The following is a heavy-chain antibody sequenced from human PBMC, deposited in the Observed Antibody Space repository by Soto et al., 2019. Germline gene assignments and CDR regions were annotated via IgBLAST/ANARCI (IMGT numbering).Heavy chain of an antibody. J-gene: IGHJ6*02. CDR1: GFSLSTSGKS. CDR3: ARDPEPPYSSSYGMDV. Sequence: GSTLENATQTLTLTCTFSGFSLSTSGKSVSWIRQPPGKALEGLARIDWDDDKYYSTSLKTGLTISQDTSKNLVVLTTTNMDPVDTATYFCARDPEPPYSSSYGMDVWGQGTTVTVSS. D-gene: IGHD6-13*01. CDR2: IDWDDDK. V-gene: IGHV2-70*11.